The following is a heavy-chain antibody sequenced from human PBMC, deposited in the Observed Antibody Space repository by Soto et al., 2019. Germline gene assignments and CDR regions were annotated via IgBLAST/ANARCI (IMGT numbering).Heavy chain of an antibody. D-gene: IGHD1-26*01. CDR1: GGSISSGDYY. CDR2: VYYSGTT. J-gene: IGHJ2*01. Sequence: QVQLQESGPELVKPSQSLSLTCSVSGGSISSGDYYWSWIRQAPGKGLEWIGHVYYSGTTYYNPSLKGRVIISIDTSKDQFSLRLSSVTAADTAVYYCARGYKGTYYVWWYFDLWGRGTLVTVSS. CDR3: ARGYKGTYYVWWYFDL. V-gene: IGHV4-30-4*01.